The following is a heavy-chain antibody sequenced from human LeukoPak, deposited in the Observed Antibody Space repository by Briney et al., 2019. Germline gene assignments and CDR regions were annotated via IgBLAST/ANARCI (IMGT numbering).Heavy chain of an antibody. Sequence: GGSLRLSCAASGFNFASNWMHWVRQTPGKGLMWVSRINSGGSGTSYADSVEGRFTISKDNAKNTLYLQMNSLRAEDTAVYYCARGGAGTTLYWGQGTLVTVSS. J-gene: IGHJ4*02. CDR2: INSGGSGT. CDR1: GFNFASNW. D-gene: IGHD1-7*01. V-gene: IGHV3-74*01. CDR3: ARGGAGTTLY.